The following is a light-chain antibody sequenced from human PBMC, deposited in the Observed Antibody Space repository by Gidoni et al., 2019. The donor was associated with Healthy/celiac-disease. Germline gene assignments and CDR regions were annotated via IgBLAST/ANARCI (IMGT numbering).Light chain of an antibody. CDR2: GAS. CDR1: QSVSSSY. J-gene: IGKJ1*01. CDR3: QQYGSSPTWT. V-gene: IGKV3-20*01. Sequence: EIVLTQSPRTLSLSPGERATLSCRASQSVSSSYLAWYQQKPGQAPRLLIYGASSRATGIPDRFSGSGSGTDFTLTISRLEPEDVAVYYCQQYGSSPTWTFGQGTKVEIK.